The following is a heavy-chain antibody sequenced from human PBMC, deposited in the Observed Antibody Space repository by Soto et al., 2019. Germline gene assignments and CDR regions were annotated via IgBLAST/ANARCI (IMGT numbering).Heavy chain of an antibody. CDR2: IYWDDDK. D-gene: IGHD2-2*01. Sequence: QITLKESGPTLVNPTQTLTLTCTFSGFSLSTSGVGVGWIRQPPGKALEWLALIYWDDDKRYSPSLKSLTITKDTSKNQVVLTMTNMDPVDTATYYCALHIVVVPPHYYYMDVWGKGTTVTVSS. J-gene: IGHJ6*03. CDR1: GFSLSTSGVG. CDR3: ALHIVVVPPHYYYMDV. V-gene: IGHV2-5*02.